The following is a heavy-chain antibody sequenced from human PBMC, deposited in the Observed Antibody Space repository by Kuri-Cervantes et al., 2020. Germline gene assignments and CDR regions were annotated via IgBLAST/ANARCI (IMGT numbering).Heavy chain of an antibody. CDR1: GFTFSSYA. CDR3: LRDMEGDAGWFDP. J-gene: IGHJ5*02. Sequence: GESLKISCAASGFTFSSYAMSWVRQAPGKGLVWVSAISGSGGSTYYADSVKGRFTISRDNSKNTLYLQMNSLRVEDTAVYYCLRDMEGDAGWFDPWGQGTQVTVSS. D-gene: IGHD5-24*01. V-gene: IGHV3-23*01. CDR2: ISGSGGST.